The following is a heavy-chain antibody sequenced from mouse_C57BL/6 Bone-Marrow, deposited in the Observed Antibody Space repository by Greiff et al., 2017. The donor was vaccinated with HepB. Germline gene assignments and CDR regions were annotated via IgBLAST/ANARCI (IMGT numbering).Heavy chain of an antibody. CDR3: ARDYYGSSYGDYFDY. CDR1: GYTFTGYW. V-gene: IGHV1-54*01. CDR2: INPGSGGT. D-gene: IGHD1-1*01. Sequence: QVQLQQSGAELMKPGASVKLSCKATGYTFTGYWIEWVKQRPGHGLEWIGVINPGSGGTNYNEKFKGKATLTADKSSSTAYMQLSSLTSEDSAVYFCARDYYGSSYGDYFDYWGQGTTLTVSS. J-gene: IGHJ2*01.